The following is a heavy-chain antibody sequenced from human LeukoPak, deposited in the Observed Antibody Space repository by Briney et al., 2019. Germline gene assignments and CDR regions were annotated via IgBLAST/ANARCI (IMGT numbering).Heavy chain of an antibody. Sequence: GGSLRLSCAASGLTFSKYWMLWVRQAPGKGLESVSRINTDGTVTTYADSVKGRFTVSRDNAGNTMFLQMNSVRDEDTAVYYCATKQWLAPPPDSWGQGTPVTVSS. CDR1: GLTFSKYW. CDR3: ATKQWLAPPPDS. J-gene: IGHJ4*02. V-gene: IGHV3-74*01. CDR2: INTDGTVT. D-gene: IGHD6-19*01.